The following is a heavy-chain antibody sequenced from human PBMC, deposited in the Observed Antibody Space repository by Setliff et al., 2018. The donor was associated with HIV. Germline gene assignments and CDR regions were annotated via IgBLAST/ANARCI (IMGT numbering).Heavy chain of an antibody. CDR1: GDSISSYY. CDR2: IYASGTT. V-gene: IGHV4-4*08. Sequence: SETLSLTCSVSGDSISSYYWSWIRQRPGKGLEWIGFIYASGTTNYNPSLKSRVTISLDTSKNQFSLKLSSVTAADTAVYYCLGESSAAFDIWGQGTMVT. J-gene: IGHJ3*02. CDR3: LGESSAAFDI. D-gene: IGHD3-10*01.